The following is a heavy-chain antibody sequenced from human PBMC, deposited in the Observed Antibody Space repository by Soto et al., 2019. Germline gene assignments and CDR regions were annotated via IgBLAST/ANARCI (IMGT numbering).Heavy chain of an antibody. J-gene: IGHJ6*02. Sequence: GGSLRLSCAASGFTVSSNYMSWVRQAPGKGLEWVSVIYSGGSTYYADSVKGRFTISRDNSKNTLYLQMNSLRAEDTAVYYCAREGYYDSSGPILDGMDVWGQGTTVTVSS. CDR1: GFTVSSNY. CDR3: AREGYYDSSGPILDGMDV. V-gene: IGHV3-66*01. CDR2: IYSGGST. D-gene: IGHD3-22*01.